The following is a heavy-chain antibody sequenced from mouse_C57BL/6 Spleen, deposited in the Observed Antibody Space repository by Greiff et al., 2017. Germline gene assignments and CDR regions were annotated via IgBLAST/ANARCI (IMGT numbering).Heavy chain of an antibody. D-gene: IGHD2-4*01. Sequence: DVQLVESGGGLVQPGGSLKLSCAASGFTFSDYYMYWVRQTPEKRLEWVAYISNGGGSTYYPDTVKGRFTISRDNAKNTLYLQMSRLKSEDTAMYYCARFYYDYDDDVPYAMDYWGQGTSVTVSS. CDR3: ARFYYDYDDDVPYAMDY. CDR2: ISNGGGST. J-gene: IGHJ4*01. CDR1: GFTFSDYY. V-gene: IGHV5-12*01.